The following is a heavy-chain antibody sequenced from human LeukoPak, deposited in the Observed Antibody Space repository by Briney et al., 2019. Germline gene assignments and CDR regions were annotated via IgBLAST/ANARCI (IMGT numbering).Heavy chain of an antibody. J-gene: IGHJ4*02. CDR3: AHKRSPVRGTVGLANHYGSN. Sequence: SGPTLVNPTQTLTLTCTFSGFSLRTSGVGVGWIRQPPGKALEWLALIYWDDEKRYSPSLKSRLTITKDTSKNQVVLTMTNMDPVDTATYYCAHKRSPVRGTVGLANHYGSNWGQGTLVTVSS. CDR2: IYWDDEK. D-gene: IGHD3-10*01. V-gene: IGHV2-5*02. CDR1: GFSLRTSGVG.